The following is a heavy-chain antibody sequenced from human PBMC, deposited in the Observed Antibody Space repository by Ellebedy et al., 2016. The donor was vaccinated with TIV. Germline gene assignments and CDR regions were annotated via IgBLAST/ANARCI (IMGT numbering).Heavy chain of an antibody. J-gene: IGHJ3*02. Sequence: AASVKVSCKASGFTFTSSAMRWVRQARGQRLEWIGWIVVGSGNTNYAQKFQERVTITRDMSTSTAYMELSSLRSEDTAVYYCAATSGSYRSMLLAGPLDDAFDIWGQGTMVTVSS. CDR3: AATSGSYRSMLLAGPLDDAFDI. CDR2: IVVGSGNT. D-gene: IGHD1-26*01. CDR1: GFTFTSSA. V-gene: IGHV1-58*02.